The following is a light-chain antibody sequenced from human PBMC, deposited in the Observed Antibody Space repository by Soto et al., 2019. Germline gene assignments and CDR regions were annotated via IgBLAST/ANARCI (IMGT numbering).Light chain of an antibody. V-gene: IGKV1-5*03. Sequence: DIQMTQSPSTLSASVGDRVTIACRASQTINDWLAWYQQKPGKAPKPLIYRASNLQSGVPSRFSGSGSGTEFTLTISSLQPDDFATYYCQQYNSYSYTFGQGTKVDIK. J-gene: IGKJ2*01. CDR1: QTINDW. CDR2: RAS. CDR3: QQYNSYSYT.